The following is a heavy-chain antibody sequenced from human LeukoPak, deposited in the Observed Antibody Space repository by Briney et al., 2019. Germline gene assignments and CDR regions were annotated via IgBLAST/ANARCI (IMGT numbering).Heavy chain of an antibody. CDR2: ISAYNGNT. J-gene: IGHJ4*02. V-gene: IGHV1-18*04. CDR3: ARYLFSYYGSGSYLLATPLFDY. Sequence: ASVKVSCKASGFTFTSYGISWVRQAPGQGLEWMGWISAYNGNTNYAQKLQGRVTMNTDTSTSTSYMERGRLRSGDPAVYYCARYLFSYYGSGSYLLATPLFDYWGQGTLVTVSS. CDR1: GFTFTSYG. D-gene: IGHD3-10*01.